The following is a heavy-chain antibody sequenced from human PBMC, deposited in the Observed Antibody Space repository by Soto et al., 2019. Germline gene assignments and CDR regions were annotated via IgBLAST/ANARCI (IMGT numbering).Heavy chain of an antibody. D-gene: IGHD1-26*01. CDR2: IYYSGST. J-gene: IGHJ6*03. Sequence: QVQLRESGPGLVKPSQTLSLTCTVAGGSISSGDSYWSWVRLHPGKGLEWIGHIYYSGSTYYNPSLKSRVAISVDTSKKYFSLRLSSVTAADTAVYYCARSLPGGTIYYMDVWGEGTTVTVSS. CDR3: ARSLPGGTIYYMDV. V-gene: IGHV4-31*03. CDR1: GGSISSGDSY.